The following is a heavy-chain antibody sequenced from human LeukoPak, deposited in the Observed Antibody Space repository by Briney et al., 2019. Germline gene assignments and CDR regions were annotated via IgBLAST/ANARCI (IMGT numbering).Heavy chain of an antibody. CDR1: GGSISSGSYY. CDR2: IYTSGST. J-gene: IGHJ4*02. V-gene: IGHV4-61*02. Sequence: SQTLSLTCTVSGGSISSGSYYWSWIRQPAWKGLEWIGRIYTSGSTNYNPSLKSRVTISVDTSKNQFSLKLSSVTAADTAVYYCAAQRGYDILTPFDYWGQGTLVTVSS. D-gene: IGHD3-9*01. CDR3: AAQRGYDILTPFDY.